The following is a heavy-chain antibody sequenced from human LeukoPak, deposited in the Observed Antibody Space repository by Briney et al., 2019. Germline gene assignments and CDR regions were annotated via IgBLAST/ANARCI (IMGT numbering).Heavy chain of an antibody. CDR1: EFSVGSNY. J-gene: IGHJ4*02. Sequence: GGSLRLSCAASEFSVGSNYMTWVRQAPGKGLEWVSLIYSGGSTYYADSVKGRFTISRDNSKNTLYLQMNSLRAEDTAVYYCARDCYCSGGSCYSALDYWGQGTLVTVSS. V-gene: IGHV3-66*01. CDR3: ARDCYCSGGSCYSALDY. CDR2: IYSGGST. D-gene: IGHD2-15*01.